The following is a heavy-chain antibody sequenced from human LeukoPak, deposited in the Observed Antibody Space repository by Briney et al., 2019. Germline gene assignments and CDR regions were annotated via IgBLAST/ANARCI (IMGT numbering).Heavy chain of an antibody. D-gene: IGHD3-10*01. Sequence: GGSLRLSCAASGFTFSIYAMSWVRQAPGKGLEWVSVISGSGGSIYYADSVKGRFTISRDNSKNTLYLQMNSLRAEDTAVYYCARARPYLYGSGSYGGMDVWGQGTTVTVSS. CDR2: ISGSGGSI. CDR1: GFTFSIYA. CDR3: ARARPYLYGSGSYGGMDV. V-gene: IGHV3-23*01. J-gene: IGHJ6*02.